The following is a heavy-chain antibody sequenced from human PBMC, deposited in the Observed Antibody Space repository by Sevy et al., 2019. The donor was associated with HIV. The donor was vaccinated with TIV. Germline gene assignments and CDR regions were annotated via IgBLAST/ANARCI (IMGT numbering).Heavy chain of an antibody. Sequence: SEMSLTCTVSGASISSSGYYWGLIRQPPGKGLEWIASIRYTGETFYNPSLRSRVTISADTSKNQFSLQLSSVTAADTAIYFCAGPILTYNSGWSYYDYWGQGTVVTVSS. CDR2: IRYTGET. V-gene: IGHV4-39*01. D-gene: IGHD6-19*01. CDR1: GASISSSGYY. J-gene: IGHJ4*02. CDR3: AGPILTYNSGWSYYDY.